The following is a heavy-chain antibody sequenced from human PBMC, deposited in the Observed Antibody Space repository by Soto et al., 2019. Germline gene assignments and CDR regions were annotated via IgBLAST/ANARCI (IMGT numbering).Heavy chain of an antibody. CDR3: ARDLSGWYWYFDL. Sequence: EVQLVESGGGLVQPGGSLRLSCAASGFTVSSNYMSWVRQAPGKGLEWVSVIYSGGSTYYADSVKGRFTISRHNSKNTLYLQMNSLRAEDTAVYYCARDLSGWYWYFDLWGRGTLVTVSS. V-gene: IGHV3-53*04. D-gene: IGHD6-19*01. CDR2: IYSGGST. J-gene: IGHJ2*01. CDR1: GFTVSSNY.